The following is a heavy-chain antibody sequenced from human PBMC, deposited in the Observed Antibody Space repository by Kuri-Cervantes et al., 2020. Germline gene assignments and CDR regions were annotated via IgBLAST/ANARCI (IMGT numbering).Heavy chain of an antibody. CDR1: GYTFTSYA. V-gene: IGHV1-18*01. J-gene: IGHJ6*03. CDR3: ARVTRRYNWNDLSRDYYYMDV. Sequence: ASVKVSCKASGYTFTSYAMNWVRQAPGQGLEWMGWISAYNGNTNYAQKLQGRVTMTTDTSTSTAYMELRSLRSDDTAVYYCARVTRRYNWNDLSRDYYYMDVWGKGTTVTVSS. D-gene: IGHD1-1*01. CDR2: ISAYNGNT.